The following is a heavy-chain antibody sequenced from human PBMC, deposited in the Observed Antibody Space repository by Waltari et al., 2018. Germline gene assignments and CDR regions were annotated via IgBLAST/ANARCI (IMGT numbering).Heavy chain of an antibody. Sequence: EVQLVESGGGLAQPGGSLRLSCEVSGFTLSNSDMTWIRQAPGKGPEWIAYMSASGTTIYYADSVEGRFSMSRENSINSLYLQMTDLRAEDSGTYYCARDLGTGSMSSWYSWFEPWGQGAQVTVSP. CDR3: ARDLGTGSMSSWYSWFEP. CDR2: MSASGTTI. D-gene: IGHD6-13*01. CDR1: GFTLSNSD. J-gene: IGHJ5*02. V-gene: IGHV3-48*03.